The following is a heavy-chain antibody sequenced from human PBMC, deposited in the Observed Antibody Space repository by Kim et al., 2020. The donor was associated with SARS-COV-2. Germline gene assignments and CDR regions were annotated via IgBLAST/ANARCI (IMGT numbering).Heavy chain of an antibody. CDR1: GGTFSSYA. D-gene: IGHD1-20*01. Sequence: SVKVSCKASGGTFSSYAISWVRQAPGQGLEWMGGIIPIFGTANYAQKFQGRVMITADESTSTAYMELSSLRSEDTAMYYCASGLITGTTSGLYYYYGMDVWGQGTTVTVSS. CDR2: IIPIFGTA. J-gene: IGHJ6*02. V-gene: IGHV1-69*13. CDR3: ASGLITGTTSGLYYYYGMDV.